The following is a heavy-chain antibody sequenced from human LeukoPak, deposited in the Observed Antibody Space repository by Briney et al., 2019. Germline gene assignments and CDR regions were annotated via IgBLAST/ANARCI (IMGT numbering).Heavy chain of an antibody. CDR2: INHSGRT. D-gene: IGHD6-6*01. CDR1: GGSFSGYY. Sequence: SETLSLTCAVNGGSFSGYYWTWIRQPPGKGLEWIGEINHSGRTKCTPSLESRVTISVDTTNNQFSLKLNSVTAADTAVYYCARASRGEQLAGLDYWGQGTLVTVSS. CDR3: ARASRGEQLAGLDY. J-gene: IGHJ4*02. V-gene: IGHV4-34*01.